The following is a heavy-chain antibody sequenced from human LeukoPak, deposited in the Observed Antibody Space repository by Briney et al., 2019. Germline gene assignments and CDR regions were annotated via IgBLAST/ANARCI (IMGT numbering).Heavy chain of an antibody. CDR1: GGSFGGYY. CDR3: ARGPSPYYYGSGSYYNPKYYYYGMDV. J-gene: IGHJ6*02. Sequence: SETLSLTCAVYGGSFGGYYWSWIRQPPGKGLEWIGEINHSGSTNYNPSLKSRVTISVDTSKNQFSLKLSSVTAADTAVYYCARGPSPYYYGSGSYYNPKYYYYGMDVWGQGTTVTVSS. D-gene: IGHD3-10*01. CDR2: INHSGST. V-gene: IGHV4-34*01.